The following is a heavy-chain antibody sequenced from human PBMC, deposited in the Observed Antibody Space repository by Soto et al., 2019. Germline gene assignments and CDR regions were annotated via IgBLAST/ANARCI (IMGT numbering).Heavy chain of an antibody. CDR1: GDTFTCYA. CDR3: ATESGPVLLLA. Sequence: GASLKVSCKASGDTFTCYAISWVRQAPGQGLEWMGGMIPNFGTASYAQKFQGRVTITADESTSTAYMELSSLRSEDTAVYYCATESGPVLLLAWGQGTLVTVSS. CDR2: MIPNFGTA. D-gene: IGHD3-10*01. V-gene: IGHV1-69*13. J-gene: IGHJ4*02.